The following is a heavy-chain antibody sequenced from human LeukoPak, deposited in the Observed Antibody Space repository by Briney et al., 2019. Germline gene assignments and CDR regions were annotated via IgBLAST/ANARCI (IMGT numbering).Heavy chain of an antibody. CDR3: ARAPVATGPYRSGGSFGY. D-gene: IGHD2-15*01. V-gene: IGHV4-34*01. J-gene: IGHJ4*02. Sequence: SETLSLTCAVYGGSFSGYYWSWIRQPPGKGLEWIGEINHSGSTNYNPSLKSRVTISVDTSKNQFSLKLSSVTAADTAVYYCARAPVATGPYRSGGSFGYWGQGTLVTVSS. CDR2: INHSGST. CDR1: GGSFSGYY.